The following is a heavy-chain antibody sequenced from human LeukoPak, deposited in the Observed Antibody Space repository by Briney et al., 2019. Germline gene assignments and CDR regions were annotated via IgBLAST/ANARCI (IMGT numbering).Heavy chain of an antibody. J-gene: IGHJ4*02. CDR1: GFTVSSYY. CDR2: IYSDGST. Sequence: GGSLRLSCAASGFTVSSYYMSWVRQAPGRGLEWVSVIYSDGSTHYADSVKGSFTISRDNSKNTLYLQMNSLRAEDTAVYYCAKGPLIEVAGTTWDYWGQGTLVTVSS. V-gene: IGHV3-66*01. D-gene: IGHD6-19*01. CDR3: AKGPLIEVAGTTWDY.